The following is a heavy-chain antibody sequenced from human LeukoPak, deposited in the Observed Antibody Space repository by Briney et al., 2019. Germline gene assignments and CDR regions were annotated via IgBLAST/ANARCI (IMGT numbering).Heavy chain of an antibody. Sequence: SETMSLTCTVSGGSISRYYCSWIRQPAGEGLEWIGRIYTSGSTNYNPSLKSRVTMSVDTSKNQFSLKLSSVTAADTAVYYCARENSYGPFVYYYYYGMDVWGQGTTFTVSS. V-gene: IGHV4-4*07. CDR3: ARENSYGPFVYYYYYGMDV. CDR1: GGSISRYY. J-gene: IGHJ6*02. CDR2: IYTSGST. D-gene: IGHD5-18*01.